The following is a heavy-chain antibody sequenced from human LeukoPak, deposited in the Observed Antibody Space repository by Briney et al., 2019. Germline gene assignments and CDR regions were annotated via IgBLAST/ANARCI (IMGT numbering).Heavy chain of an antibody. Sequence: SETLSLTCTVSGYSISSGYYWSWIRQPPGKGLEWIGYIYYSGSTNYNPSLKSRVTISVDTSKNQFSLKLSSVTAADTAVYYCAREPVDTVTKGLVDPWGQGTLVTVSS. V-gene: IGHV4-61*01. CDR1: GYSISSGYY. D-gene: IGHD4-17*01. J-gene: IGHJ5*02. CDR3: AREPVDTVTKGLVDP. CDR2: IYYSGST.